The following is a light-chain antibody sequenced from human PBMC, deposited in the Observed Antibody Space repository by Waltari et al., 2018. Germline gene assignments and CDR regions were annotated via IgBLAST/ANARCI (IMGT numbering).Light chain of an antibody. J-gene: IGKJ1*01. CDR3: QQYGNSPWT. CDR2: GAS. CDR1: QSVRNSY. V-gene: IGKV3-20*01. Sequence: ELVLTQSPGTLSLSPGERATLPCRASQSVRNSYLAWYQQKPGQAPRLLIYGASSRATGIPDRFGGSGSGTDFTLTISRLEPEDFAVYYCQQYGNSPWTFGQGTKVGIK.